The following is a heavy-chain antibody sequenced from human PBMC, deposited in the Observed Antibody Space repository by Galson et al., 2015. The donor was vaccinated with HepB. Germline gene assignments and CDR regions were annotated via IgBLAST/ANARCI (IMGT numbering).Heavy chain of an antibody. J-gene: IGHJ5*02. Sequence: SVKVSCKASGYSFSTYSIAWVRQAPDQGLEWLGWINPYTPNRKYALKFQGRVTLTTDISARTAYMELRSLRSDDTAVYYCARGALVVVVGANENNWFDPWGQGTLVTVSS. CDR2: INPYTPNR. V-gene: IGHV1-18*01. CDR3: ARGALVVVVGANENNWFDP. D-gene: IGHD2-15*01. CDR1: GYSFSTYS.